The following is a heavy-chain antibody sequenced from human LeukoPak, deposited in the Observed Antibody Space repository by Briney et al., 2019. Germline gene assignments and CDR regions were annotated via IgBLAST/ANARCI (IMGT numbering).Heavy chain of an antibody. CDR1: GGSISSGGYY. J-gene: IGHJ4*02. V-gene: IGHV4-31*03. Sequence: SETLSLTCTVPGGSISSGGYYWSWIRQHPGKGLEWIGYIYYSGSTYYNPSLKSRVTISVDTSKNQFSLKLSSVTAADTAVYYCARALNGPYYFDYWGQGTLVTVSS. D-gene: IGHD2-8*01. CDR3: ARALNGPYYFDY. CDR2: IYYSGST.